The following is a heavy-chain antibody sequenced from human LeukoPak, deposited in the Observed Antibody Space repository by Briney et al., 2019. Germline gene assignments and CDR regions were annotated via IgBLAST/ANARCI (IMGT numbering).Heavy chain of an antibody. D-gene: IGHD6-6*01. J-gene: IGHJ6*02. CDR3: ARGGALVTPHYYYYGMDV. Sequence: GGSLRLSCAASGFTFSNYAMHWVRQAPGQGLEWVSVISSSGGSIDYADSVKGRFSVSRDNSKNTLYLQMNSLRAEDTAVYYCARGGALVTPHYYYYGMDVWGQGTTVTVSS. V-gene: IGHV3-23*01. CDR2: ISSSGGSI. CDR1: GFTFSNYA.